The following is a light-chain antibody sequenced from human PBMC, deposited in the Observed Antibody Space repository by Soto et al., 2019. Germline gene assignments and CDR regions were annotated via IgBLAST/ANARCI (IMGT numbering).Light chain of an antibody. J-gene: IGLJ2*01. Sequence: QSVLTQPPSASGSPGQSVTISCTGTRSDVGGYNYVSWYQQHPGKAPKLMIYEVNKRPSGVPDRFSGFKSGNTASLTVSGLQAEDEADYYCSSYAGSNNLVFGGGTQLTVL. CDR2: EVN. CDR3: SSYAGSNNLV. V-gene: IGLV2-8*01. CDR1: RSDVGGYNY.